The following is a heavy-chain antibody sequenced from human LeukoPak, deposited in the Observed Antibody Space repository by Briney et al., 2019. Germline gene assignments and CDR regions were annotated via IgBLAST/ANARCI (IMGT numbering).Heavy chain of an antibody. Sequence: GGSLRLSCAASGFTFSSYGMHWVRQAPGKGLEWVAVISYDGSNKYYADSVKGRFTISRDNSKNTLYLQMNSLRAEDTAVYYCAKDTVSHGGYYDSRRGFDYWGQGTLVTVSS. J-gene: IGHJ4*02. V-gene: IGHV3-30*18. CDR2: ISYDGSNK. CDR3: AKDTVSHGGYYDSRRGFDY. D-gene: IGHD3-22*01. CDR1: GFTFSSYG.